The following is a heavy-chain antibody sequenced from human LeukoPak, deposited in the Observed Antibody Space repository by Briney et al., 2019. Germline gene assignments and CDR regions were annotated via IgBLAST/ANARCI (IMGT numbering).Heavy chain of an antibody. Sequence: GASVKVSCKASGYTFTGYYMHWVRQAPGQGLEWMGWINPNSGGTNYAQKFQGRVTMTRDTSISTAYMELSRLTSDDTAVFYCARGSSRIGFPTNDYWGQGTLVTVSS. D-gene: IGHD5-24*01. CDR3: ARGSSRIGFPTNDY. CDR2: INPNSGGT. J-gene: IGHJ4*02. V-gene: IGHV1-2*02. CDR1: GYTFTGYY.